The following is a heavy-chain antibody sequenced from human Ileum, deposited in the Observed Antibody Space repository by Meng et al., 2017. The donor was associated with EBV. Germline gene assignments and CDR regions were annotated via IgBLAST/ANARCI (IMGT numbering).Heavy chain of an antibody. CDR3: AGRNNWFDP. Sequence: QIQLVESGGGLVKPGGSLVLSWAASGFTFSDYSLSWIRQAPGKGLQVIASIGLSADAIYYADSVKGRFTISRDNANNSLYLQMNNLRVDETAVYYCAGRNNWFDPWGQGTLVTVSS. CDR1: GFTFSDYS. V-gene: IGHV3-11*01. J-gene: IGHJ5*02. CDR2: IGLSADAI. D-gene: IGHD1-14*01.